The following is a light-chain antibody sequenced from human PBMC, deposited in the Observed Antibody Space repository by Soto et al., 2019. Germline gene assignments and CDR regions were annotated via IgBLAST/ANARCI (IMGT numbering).Light chain of an antibody. J-gene: IGKJ2*01. V-gene: IGKV3-15*01. CDR1: QSVSDN. CDR3: QQSNNWPYT. CDR2: GAS. Sequence: EVVMTQSPATLSVSPGERVTLSCRASQSVSDNLAWYQQKPGQAPSLLIYGASTRATTIPGRFSGSGSGTEFTLTISSLQSEDFAVYYCQQSNNWPYTFGHGTKLDIK.